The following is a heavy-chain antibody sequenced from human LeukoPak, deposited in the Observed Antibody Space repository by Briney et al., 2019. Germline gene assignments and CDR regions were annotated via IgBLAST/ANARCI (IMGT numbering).Heavy chain of an antibody. J-gene: IGHJ4*02. D-gene: IGHD5-18*01. V-gene: IGHV3-48*01. Sequence: GGSLRLSCAASGLTFSSHSMNWVRQAPCKGRPWVSYSSSIKSTINYEDPVKGRLTISGDNARNSLFLQMNSLRAEDTAVYYCARDHNYAFDYWGQGTLVTVSS. CDR2: SSSIKSTI. CDR3: ARDHNYAFDY. CDR1: GLTFSSHS.